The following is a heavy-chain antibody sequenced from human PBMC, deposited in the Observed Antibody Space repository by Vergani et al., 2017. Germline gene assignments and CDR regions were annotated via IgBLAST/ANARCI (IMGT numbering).Heavy chain of an antibody. Sequence: QVQLVQSGAEVKKPGASVKVSCKASGYTFTGYYMHWVRQAPGQGLEWMGWINPNSGGTNYAQKFQERVTITRDMSTSTAYMELSSLRSEDTAVYYCAADLLTYSSSRHIDYWGQGTLVTVSS. D-gene: IGHD6-13*01. V-gene: IGHV1-2*02. J-gene: IGHJ4*02. CDR2: INPNSGGT. CDR3: AADLLTYSSSRHIDY. CDR1: GYTFTGYY.